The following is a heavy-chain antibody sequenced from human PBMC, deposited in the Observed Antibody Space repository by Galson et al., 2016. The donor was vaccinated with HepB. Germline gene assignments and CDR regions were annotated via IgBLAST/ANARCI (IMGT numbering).Heavy chain of an antibody. CDR1: GYTFTNFA. J-gene: IGHJ4*02. CDR3: ASRGDFWSGSYTYYFNY. Sequence: SVKVSCKASGYTFTNFAMHWVRQAPGQRLEWMGWIISGNGNTKYSQNFQGRVTITRDTSASTAYMELGSLSSEDTAVYYCASRGDFWSGSYTYYFNYWGQGTLVTVSS. CDR2: IISGNGNT. V-gene: IGHV1-3*01. D-gene: IGHD3-3*01.